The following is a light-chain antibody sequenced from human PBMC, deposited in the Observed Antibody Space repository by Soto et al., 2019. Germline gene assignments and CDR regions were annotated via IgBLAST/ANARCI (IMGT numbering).Light chain of an antibody. J-gene: IGKJ4*01. CDR3: QQYNNLPLT. Sequence: EVVMTQSPATLSVSLGDRATLSCRASQSVSSNLAWYQQKPGQAPRLLIYGASTRATGIPARFSGSGSGTEFTLTISSLQSEAFAVYSCQQYNNLPLTFGGGTKVEIK. CDR2: GAS. V-gene: IGKV3-15*01. CDR1: QSVSSN.